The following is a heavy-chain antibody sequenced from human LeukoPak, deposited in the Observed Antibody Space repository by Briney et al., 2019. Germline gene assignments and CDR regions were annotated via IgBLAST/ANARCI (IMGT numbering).Heavy chain of an antibody. CDR3: AHIANYYDFWSGYRHFDY. Sequence: QTLSLTCTVSGGSISSGGYYWSWIRQPPGKALEWLALIYWNDDKRYSPSLKSRLTITKDTSKNQVVLTMTNMDPVDTATYYCAHIANYYDFWSGYRHFDYWGQGTLVTVSS. D-gene: IGHD3-3*01. V-gene: IGHV2-5*01. J-gene: IGHJ4*02. CDR1: GGSISSGGYY. CDR2: IYWNDDK.